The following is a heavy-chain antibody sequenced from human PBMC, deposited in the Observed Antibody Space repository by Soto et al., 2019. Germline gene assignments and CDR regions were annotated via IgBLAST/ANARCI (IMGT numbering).Heavy chain of an antibody. CDR1: GGSISSSSYY. CDR3: ASHTIPFRITIPTGWFDP. V-gene: IGHV4-39*01. D-gene: IGHD3-9*01. Sequence: QLQLQESGPGLVKPSETLSLTCTVSGGSISSSSYYWGWIRQPPGKGLEWIGSIYYSGRTYYNPSLKSRVTISVDTSKNQFSLKLSSVTAADTAVYYCASHTIPFRITIPTGWFDPWGQGTLVTVSS. CDR2: IYYSGRT. J-gene: IGHJ5*02.